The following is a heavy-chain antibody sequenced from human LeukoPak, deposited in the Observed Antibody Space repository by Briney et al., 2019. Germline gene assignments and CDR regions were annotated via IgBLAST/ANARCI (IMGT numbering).Heavy chain of an antibody. D-gene: IGHD5-18*01. CDR3: ARGAGDTAMVKALDY. J-gene: IGHJ4*02. Sequence: GGSLRLSCAASGFTVSNSYMSWVRQAPGKGLEWVSVIYSGGSTYYADSVKGRFTISRDNSKNTLYLQMNSLRAEDTAVYYCARGAGDTAMVKALDYWGQGTLVTVSS. CDR1: GFTVSNSY. CDR2: IYSGGST. V-gene: IGHV3-66*01.